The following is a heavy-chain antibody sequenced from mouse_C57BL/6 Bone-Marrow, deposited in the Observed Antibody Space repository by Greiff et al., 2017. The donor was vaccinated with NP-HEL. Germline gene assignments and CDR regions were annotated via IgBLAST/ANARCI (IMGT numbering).Heavy chain of an antibody. Sequence: EVQLVESGGGLVKPGGSLKLSCAASGFTFSDYGMHWVRQAPEKGLEWVAYISSGSSTIYYADTVKGRFTISRDNAKNTLFLQMTSLRSEDTAMYYCVSLYYYGSSPPFAYWGQGTLVTVSA. CDR3: VSLYYYGSSPPFAY. J-gene: IGHJ3*01. D-gene: IGHD1-1*01. CDR1: GFTFSDYG. V-gene: IGHV5-17*01. CDR2: ISSGSSTI.